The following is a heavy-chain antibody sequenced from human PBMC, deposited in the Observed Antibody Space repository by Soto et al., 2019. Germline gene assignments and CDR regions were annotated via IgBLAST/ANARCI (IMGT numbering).Heavy chain of an antibody. CDR2: ISSGSSTI. D-gene: IGHD6-25*01. J-gene: IGHJ6*04. CDR1: GFTFSFYS. V-gene: IGHV3-48*01. Sequence: EVQLVESGGGLVQPGGSLRLSCEASGFTFSFYSMNWVRQAPGKGLEWVSYISSGSSTIYLADSVKGRFTTSRDNAENSLYLQMNSLRVEDTAVYYCASTGNRSGWDVWGKGTTVTVSS. CDR3: ASTGNRSGWDV.